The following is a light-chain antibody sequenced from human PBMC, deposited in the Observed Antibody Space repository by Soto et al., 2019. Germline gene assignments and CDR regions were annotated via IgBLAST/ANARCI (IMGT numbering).Light chain of an antibody. CDR1: QSIRNN. J-gene: IGKJ1*01. Sequence: TLMTQSPVTLCVSTGERAPLTCRACQSIRNNLAWYQQKPGQAPRLLIYAASIRATGIPDRFSGTGSGTEFTLTINSLPSEDSAVHYCQQYNNWPPTWTFGQGTKV. CDR2: AAS. V-gene: IGKV3-15*01. CDR3: QQYNNWPPTWT.